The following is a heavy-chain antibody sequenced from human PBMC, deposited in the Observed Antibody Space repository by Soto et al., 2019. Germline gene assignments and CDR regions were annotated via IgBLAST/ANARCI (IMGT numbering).Heavy chain of an antibody. V-gene: IGHV3-30*18. Sequence: QVQLVESGGGVVQPGRSLRLSCAASGFTFSSYGMHWVRQAPGKGLEWVAVISYDGSNKYYADSVKGRFTISRDNSKNTLYLQMNSLRAEDTAVYYCAKSKWGDYGDYLFDYWGQGTLVTVSS. CDR2: ISYDGSNK. D-gene: IGHD4-17*01. CDR3: AKSKWGDYGDYLFDY. CDR1: GFTFSSYG. J-gene: IGHJ4*02.